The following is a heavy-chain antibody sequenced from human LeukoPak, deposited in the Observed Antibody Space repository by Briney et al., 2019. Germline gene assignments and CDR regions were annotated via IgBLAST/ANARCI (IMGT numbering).Heavy chain of an antibody. D-gene: IGHD2-15*01. CDR2: IIPILGIA. V-gene: IGHV1-69*04. Sequence: SVKVSCKASGGTFSSYAISWVRQAPGQGLEWMGRIIPILGIANYAQKFQGRVMITADKSTSTAYMELSSLRSEDTAVYYCARDSSPHRYCSGGSCYSVSWGQGTLVTVSS. J-gene: IGHJ5*02. CDR1: GGTFSSYA. CDR3: ARDSSPHRYCSGGSCYSVS.